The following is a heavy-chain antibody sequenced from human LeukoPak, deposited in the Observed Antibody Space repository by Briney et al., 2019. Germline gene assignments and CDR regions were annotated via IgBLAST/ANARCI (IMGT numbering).Heavy chain of an antibody. CDR3: AIADLVTSSAIPDY. CDR2: INPNSGGT. CDR1: GYTFTGYY. V-gene: IGHV1-2*02. D-gene: IGHD2-2*02. J-gene: IGHJ4*02. Sequence: ASVKVSCKASGYTFTGYYMHWVRQAPGQGLEWMGWINPNSGGTNYAQKFQGRVTMTRDTSISTAYMDLNRLRSDDTAVYYCAIADLVTSSAIPDYWGQGTLVTVSS.